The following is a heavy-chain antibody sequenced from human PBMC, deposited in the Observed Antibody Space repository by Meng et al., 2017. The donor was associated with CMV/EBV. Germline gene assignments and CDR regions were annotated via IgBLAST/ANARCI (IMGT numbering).Heavy chain of an antibody. J-gene: IGHJ4*02. CDR1: GGSISSGDYY. D-gene: IGHD3-22*01. Sequence: GQLQESGPGSVKPSQTLALTCSGPGGSISSGDYYWSWIRQPPGKGLEWIGYIYYSGTTYYNPSLESRVTISVDTSKNQFSLNLSSVTAADTAVYYCARLSGSGTTSTGYHYAFDSWGQGTLVTVSS. V-gene: IGHV4-30-4*08. CDR2: IYYSGTT. CDR3: ARLSGSGTTSTGYHYAFDS.